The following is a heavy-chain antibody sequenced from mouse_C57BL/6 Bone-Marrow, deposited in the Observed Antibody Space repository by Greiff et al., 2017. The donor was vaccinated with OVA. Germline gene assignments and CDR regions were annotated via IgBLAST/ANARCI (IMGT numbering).Heavy chain of an antibody. CDR2: ISDGGSYT. D-gene: IGHD1-1*01. Sequence: EVQRVESGGGLVKPGGSLKLSCAASGFTFSSYAMSWVRQTPEKRLEWVATISDGGSYTYYPDNVKGRFTISRDNAKNNLYLQMSHLKSEDTAMYYCARDYYVRDYWGQVTTLTVSS. V-gene: IGHV5-4*01. J-gene: IGHJ2*01. CDR1: GFTFSSYA. CDR3: ARDYYVRDY.